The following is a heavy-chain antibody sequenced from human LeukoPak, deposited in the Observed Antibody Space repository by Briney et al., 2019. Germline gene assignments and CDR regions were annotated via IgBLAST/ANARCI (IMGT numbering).Heavy chain of an antibody. J-gene: IGHJ6*02. CDR1: RFTFRNHG. CDR2: IWYDGSNK. V-gene: IGHV3-33*01. CDR3: ARDLESVRLDV. Sequence: GGSLRLSCAASRFTFRNHGMHWVRQAPGKGLEWVAVIWYDGSNKYYADSVKGRSTISRDNSKNTLYLQMNSLRAEDTAVYYCARDLESVRLDVWGQGTTVTVSS. D-gene: IGHD4-17*01.